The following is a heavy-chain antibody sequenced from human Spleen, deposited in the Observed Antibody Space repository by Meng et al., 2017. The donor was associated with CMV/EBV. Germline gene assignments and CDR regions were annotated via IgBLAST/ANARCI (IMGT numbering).Heavy chain of an antibody. D-gene: IGHD6-19*01. Sequence: QFWDGVKTTGALVTITHKPNGPPLTGYYLLWVRQALGKGLEWIGWIKPNSDGTNYAQKFQGRVNMTRDTSISTAYMELSRLRSDETDVYYCARDLPDSSGPLDYWGQGTLVTVSS. CDR1: GPPLTGYY. J-gene: IGHJ4*02. CDR2: IKPNSDGT. V-gene: IGHV1-2*02. CDR3: ARDLPDSSGPLDY.